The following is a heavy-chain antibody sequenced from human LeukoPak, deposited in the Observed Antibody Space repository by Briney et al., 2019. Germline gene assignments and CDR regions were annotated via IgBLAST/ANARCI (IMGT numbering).Heavy chain of an antibody. CDR2: ISSNGGST. V-gene: IGHV3-64*01. CDR3: VRGPRYYDDSGFHYGVFDI. D-gene: IGHD3-16*01. J-gene: IGHJ3*02. CDR1: GFTFSSYA. Sequence: PGGSLRLSCAASGFTFSSYAMHWVRQAPGKGLGYVSAISSNGGSTYYANSVKGRFTISRDNSKNTLSLQMNSLTAGDTAVYYCVRGPRYYDDSGFHYGVFDIWGQGTVVTVSS.